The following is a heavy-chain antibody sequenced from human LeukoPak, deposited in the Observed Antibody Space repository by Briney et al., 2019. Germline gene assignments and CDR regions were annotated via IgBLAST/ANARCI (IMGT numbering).Heavy chain of an antibody. CDR3: ARGHPGYHTNGYYNY. CDR2: IDDDGTST. Sequence: PGGSLRLSCAASGFTFSSYWMHWVRQAPGKGLMWVSRIDDDGTSTSYVDSVKGRFTISRDNAKNTLYLQMDSLRAEDTAVYYCARGHPGYHTNGYYNYWGQGTLVTVSS. J-gene: IGHJ4*02. V-gene: IGHV3-74*01. CDR1: GFTFSSYW. D-gene: IGHD3-22*01.